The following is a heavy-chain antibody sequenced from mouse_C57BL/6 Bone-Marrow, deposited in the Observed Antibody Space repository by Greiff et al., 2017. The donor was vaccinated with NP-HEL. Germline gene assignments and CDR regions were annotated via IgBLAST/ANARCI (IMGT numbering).Heavy chain of an antibody. CDR2: INYDGSST. CDR3: ARDPYDGYLWYFDV. D-gene: IGHD2-3*01. Sequence: EVMLVESEGGLVQPGSSMKLSCTASGFTFSDYYMAWVRQVPEKGLEWVANINYDGSSTYYLDSLKSRFIISRDNAKNILYLQMSSLKSEDTATYYCARDPYDGYLWYFDVWGTGTTVTVSS. CDR1: GFTFSDYY. J-gene: IGHJ1*03. V-gene: IGHV5-16*01.